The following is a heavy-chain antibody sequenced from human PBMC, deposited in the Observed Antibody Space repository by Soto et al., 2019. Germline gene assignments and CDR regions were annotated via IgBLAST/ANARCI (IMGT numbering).Heavy chain of an antibody. CDR3: ASEKVGAVDY. V-gene: IGHV1-8*01. D-gene: IGHD1-26*01. CDR2: VNPNSGNT. J-gene: IGHJ4*02. Sequence: QVQLVQSGAEVKKPGASVKVSCNASGYTFTSYDINWVRLATGQGLEWMGWVNPNSGNTDYAQKYQGRVTMTRNTSISTADTELSSLRSEETAGYYFASEKVGAVDYWGQGTLVTVSS. CDR1: GYTFTSYD.